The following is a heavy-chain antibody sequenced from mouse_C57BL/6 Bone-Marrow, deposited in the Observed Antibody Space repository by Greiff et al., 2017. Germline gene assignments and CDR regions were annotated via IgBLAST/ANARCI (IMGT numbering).Heavy chain of an antibody. V-gene: IGHV1-55*01. CDR2: IYPGSGST. CDR1: GYTFTSYW. CDR3: ARSNYDYPTFDV. J-gene: IGHJ1*03. D-gene: IGHD2-4*01. Sequence: VQLQQPGAELVKPGASVKMSCKASGYTFTSYWITWVKQRPGQGLEWIGDIYPGSGSTNYNEKFKSKATLTVDTSSSTAYMQLRSLTSEDSAVYYCARSNYDYPTFDVWGTGTTVTVSS.